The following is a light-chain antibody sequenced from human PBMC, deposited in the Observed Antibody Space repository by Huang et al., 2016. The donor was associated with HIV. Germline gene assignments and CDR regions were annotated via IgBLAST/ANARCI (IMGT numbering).Light chain of an antibody. CDR2: DAS. V-gene: IGKV3-11*01. CDR3: QQRNNWPPWT. CDR1: QSIGSY. Sequence: EIVLTQSPATLSLSPGEGATLSCRASQSIGSYLAWYHQRPGQAPRLLIYDASIRATGIPARVSGRGSGTDFTLTISSLEPEDFAVYYCQQRNNWPPWTFGQGTKVELK. J-gene: IGKJ1*01.